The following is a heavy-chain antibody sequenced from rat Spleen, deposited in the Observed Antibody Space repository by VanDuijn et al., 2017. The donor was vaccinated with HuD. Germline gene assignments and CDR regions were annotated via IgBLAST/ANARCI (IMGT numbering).Heavy chain of an antibody. J-gene: IGHJ2*01. CDR3: ARPTTGIPLNY. V-gene: IGHV5-25*01. CDR1: GFTFSNSY. Sequence: EVQLVESGGGLVQPGRSLKLSCAASGFTFSNSYMAWVRQAPGKGLEWVASITNASGRTYYPDSVKGRFTISRDTAQNTLYLQMNSLRSEDTAIYYCARPTTGIPLNYWGQGVMVTVSS. CDR2: ITNASGRT. D-gene: IGHD1-9*01.